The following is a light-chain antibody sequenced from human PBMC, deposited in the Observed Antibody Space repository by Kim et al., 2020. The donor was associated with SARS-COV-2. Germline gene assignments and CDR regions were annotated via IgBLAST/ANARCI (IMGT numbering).Light chain of an antibody. J-gene: IGKJ2*01. V-gene: IGKV2-28*01. CDR1: QSLLHSNGYNY. CDR2: LGS. Sequence: DIVMTQSPLSLLVTPGEPASISCRSSQSLLHSNGYNYLDWYLQKPGQSPQLLIYLGSNRASGVPDRFSGSGSGTDFTLKISRVEAKDVGVYYCMQALQTPYTFGQGPKLEI. CDR3: MQALQTPYT.